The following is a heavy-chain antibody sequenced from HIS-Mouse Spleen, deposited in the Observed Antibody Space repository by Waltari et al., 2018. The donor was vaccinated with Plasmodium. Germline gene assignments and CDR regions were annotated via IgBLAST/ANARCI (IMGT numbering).Heavy chain of an antibody. J-gene: IGHJ5*02. Sequence: QVQLVESGGGVVQPGRSLRLSCAASGFTSRRYAMHWVRQAPGKGLEWVAVISYDGSNKYYADSVKGRFTISRDNSKNTLYLQMNSLRAEDTAVYYCAKDPYCSGGSCYSPWGQGTLVTVSS. V-gene: IGHV3-30*18. D-gene: IGHD2-15*01. CDR1: GFTSRRYA. CDR3: AKDPYCSGGSCYSP. CDR2: ISYDGSNK.